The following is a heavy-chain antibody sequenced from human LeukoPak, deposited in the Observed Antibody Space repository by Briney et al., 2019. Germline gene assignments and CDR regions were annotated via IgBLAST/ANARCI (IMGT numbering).Heavy chain of an antibody. V-gene: IGHV3-74*01. CDR2: INSDGSST. Sequence: GGSLRLSCAASGFTFSSYWMHWVRQAPGKGLVWVSRINSDGSSTSYADSVKGRFTISRDNAKNTLYLQMNSLRAEDTAVYYCARVRVVVAATGHFDYWGQGTLVTVSS. J-gene: IGHJ4*02. CDR3: ARVRVVVAATGHFDY. CDR1: GFTFSSYW. D-gene: IGHD2-15*01.